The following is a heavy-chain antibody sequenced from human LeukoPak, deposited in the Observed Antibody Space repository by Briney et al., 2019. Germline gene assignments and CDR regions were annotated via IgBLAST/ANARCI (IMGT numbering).Heavy chain of an antibody. CDR2: IYYSGST. J-gene: IGHJ4*02. CDR3: GRFGIPTGAFDY. V-gene: IGHV4-39*07. CDR1: SGSISSSSYY. D-gene: IGHD7-27*01. Sequence: SETLSLTCTVSSGSISSSSYYWGWIRQPPGKGLEWIGNIYYSGSTYYNPSLKSRVTISMDTSKNQFSLKLKSVTAADTAVYYCGRFGIPTGAFDYWGQGILVTVSS.